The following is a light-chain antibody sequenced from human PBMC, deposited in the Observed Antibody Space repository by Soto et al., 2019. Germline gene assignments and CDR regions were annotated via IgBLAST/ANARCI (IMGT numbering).Light chain of an antibody. V-gene: IGLV1-40*01. Sequence: QSVLTQPPSVSGAPGQRVTISCTGSSSNIGAGYDVHWYQQRPGAAPKLLISANINRPSGVPDRFSGSKSGTSASLAITGLQADDEADYYCSSYTSSSTLFGTGTKVTVL. J-gene: IGLJ1*01. CDR3: SSYTSSSTL. CDR2: ANI. CDR1: SSNIGAGYD.